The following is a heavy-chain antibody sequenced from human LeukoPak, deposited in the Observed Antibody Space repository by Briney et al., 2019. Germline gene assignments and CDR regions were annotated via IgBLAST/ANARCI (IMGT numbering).Heavy chain of an antibody. J-gene: IGHJ4*02. CDR1: GYSISSGYY. CDR2: IFHSGST. D-gene: IGHD5/OR15-5a*01. CDR3: ATGSTWVPYFDY. V-gene: IGHV4-38-2*02. Sequence: PSETLSLTCSVSGYSISSGYYWGWIRQPPGKGLEWIGSIFHSGSTYYNPSLKSRVTISVDTSKSQFSLKLSSVTAADTAVYYCATGSTWVPYFDYWGQGTLVTVSS.